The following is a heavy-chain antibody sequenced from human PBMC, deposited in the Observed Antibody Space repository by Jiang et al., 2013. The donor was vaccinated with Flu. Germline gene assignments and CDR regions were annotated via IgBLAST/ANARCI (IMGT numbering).Heavy chain of an antibody. CDR2: TYYRSKWYN. V-gene: IGHV6-1*01. D-gene: IGHD3-22*01. J-gene: IGHJ6*02. Sequence: SQTLSLTCAISGDSVSSNSAAWNWIRQSPSRGLEWLGRTYYRSKWYNDYAVSVKSRITINPDTSKNQFSLQLNSVTPEDTAVYYCARDDISGSLFYYYAMDVWGQGTTVTVSS. CDR1: GDSVSSNSAA. CDR3: ARDDISGSLFYYYAMDV.